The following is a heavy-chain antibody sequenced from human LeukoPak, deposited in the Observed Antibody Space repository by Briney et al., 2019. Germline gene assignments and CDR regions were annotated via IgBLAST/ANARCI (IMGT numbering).Heavy chain of an antibody. D-gene: IGHD3-22*01. CDR3: ARSDTYYYDSSGYVDY. CDR2: ISAYNGNT. J-gene: IGHJ4*02. V-gene: IGHV1-18*01. CDR1: GYTFSSYG. Sequence: GASVKVSCKASGYTFSSYGISWVRQAPGQGLEWMGWISAYNGNTNYAQKFQGRVTMTRDTSISTAYMELSRLRSDDTAVYYCARSDTYYYDSSGYVDYWGQGTLVTVSS.